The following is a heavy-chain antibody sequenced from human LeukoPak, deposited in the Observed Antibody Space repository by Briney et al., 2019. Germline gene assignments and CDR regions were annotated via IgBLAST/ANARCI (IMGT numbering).Heavy chain of an antibody. D-gene: IGHD3-3*01. Sequence: GRSLRLSCAASGFTFSSYAMHWVRQAPGKGLEWVAVISYDGSNKYYADSVKGRFTISRDNSKNTLYLQMNSLRAEDTAVYYCASPLRFLEWFHAFDIWGQGTMVTVSS. V-gene: IGHV3-30-3*01. CDR1: GFTFSSYA. CDR3: ASPLRFLEWFHAFDI. CDR2: ISYDGSNK. J-gene: IGHJ3*02.